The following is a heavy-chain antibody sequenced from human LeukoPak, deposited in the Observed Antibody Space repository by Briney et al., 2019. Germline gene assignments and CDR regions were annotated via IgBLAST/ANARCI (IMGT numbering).Heavy chain of an antibody. CDR1: GFTFSSYA. CDR3: AKDRKGGSSFLDY. CDR2: ISYDGSNK. Sequence: PGRSLRLSCAASGFTFSSYAMHWVRQAPGKGLEWVAVISYDGSNKYYADSVKGRFTISRDNSKNTLYLQMNSLRAEDTAVYYCAKDRKGGSSFLDYWGQGTLVTVSS. D-gene: IGHD6-6*01. J-gene: IGHJ4*02. V-gene: IGHV3-30*04.